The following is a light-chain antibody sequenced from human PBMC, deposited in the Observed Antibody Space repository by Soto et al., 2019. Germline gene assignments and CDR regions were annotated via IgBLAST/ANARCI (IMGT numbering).Light chain of an antibody. V-gene: IGLV2-23*01. J-gene: IGLJ2*01. CDR3: CSYAGSSTNVV. Sequence: QSALTQPASVSGSPGQSITISCTGTSSDVGSYNLVSWYQQHPGKAPKLMIYEGSKRPSGVSNRFSGSKSGNTASLTISGLQDEEEADYYCCSYAGSSTNVVFGGGTKLTVL. CDR2: EGS. CDR1: SSDVGSYNL.